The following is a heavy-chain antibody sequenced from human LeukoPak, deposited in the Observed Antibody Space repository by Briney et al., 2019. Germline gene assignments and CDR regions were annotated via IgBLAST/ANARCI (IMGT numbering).Heavy chain of an antibody. CDR2: TYYRSKWYN. J-gene: IGHJ4*02. V-gene: IGHV6-1*01. CDR3: ARGPPLLYSSGWYFDY. CDR1: GDSVSSISAA. Sequence: SQTLSLTCAISGDSVSSISAAWNWIRQSPSRGLEWLGRTYYRSKWYNDYAVSVKSRITINPDTSKNQFSLQLNSVTPEDTAVYYCARGPPLLYSSGWYFDYWGQGTLVTVSS. D-gene: IGHD6-19*01.